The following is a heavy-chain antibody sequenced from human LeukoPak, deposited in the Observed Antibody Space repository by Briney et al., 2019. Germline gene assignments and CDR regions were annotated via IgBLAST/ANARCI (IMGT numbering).Heavy chain of an antibody. J-gene: IGHJ4*02. CDR2: ISGSSRHK. Sequence: GGSLRLSCAASGFTFSSYAMTWVRQAPGKGLEWVSSISGSSRHKYYADSVKGRFTISRDNAKNSLYLQMNSLRAEDTAVYYCARTANFAAGYYIDYWGQGTLVTVSS. CDR3: ARTANFAAGYYIDY. V-gene: IGHV3-21*01. CDR1: GFTFSSYA. D-gene: IGHD6-13*01.